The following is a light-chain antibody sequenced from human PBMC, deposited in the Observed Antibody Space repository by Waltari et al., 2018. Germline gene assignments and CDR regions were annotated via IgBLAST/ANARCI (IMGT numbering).Light chain of an antibody. CDR1: QSINIY. Sequence: DIQLTQSPLSLSASVGDRVTITCRASQSINIYLNWYQQKPGKPPKLLIHSASKLQSWVPSRFSGRGSGTDFTLTISSRQPEDFATYFCHHTYRNPRAFGQGTKV. J-gene: IGKJ1*01. CDR3: HHTYRNPRA. CDR2: SAS. V-gene: IGKV1-39*01.